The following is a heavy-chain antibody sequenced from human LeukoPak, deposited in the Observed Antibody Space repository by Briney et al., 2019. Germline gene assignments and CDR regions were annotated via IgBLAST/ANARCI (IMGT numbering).Heavy chain of an antibody. J-gene: IGHJ3*02. V-gene: IGHV4-59*01. CDR1: GDSISSYY. D-gene: IGHD4-23*01. CDR2: VNYSGST. CDR3: ARVASRTTVVIPYAFDI. Sequence: PSETLSLTCIVSGDSISSYYWSWIRQPPGKRLEWIGFVNYSGSTNYKSSLKSRATISVDTSKNQFSLKLSSVTAADTAVYYCARVASRTTVVIPYAFDIWGQGTMVTVSS.